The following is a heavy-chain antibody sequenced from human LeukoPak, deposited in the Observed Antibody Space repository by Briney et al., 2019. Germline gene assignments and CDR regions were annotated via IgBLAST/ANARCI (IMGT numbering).Heavy chain of an antibody. CDR1: GYTFTSYG. CDR3: ARRPYSGYAPASWFDP. V-gene: IGHV1-18*01. J-gene: IGHJ5*02. D-gene: IGHD5-12*01. Sequence: ASVKVSCKASGYTFTSYGISWVRQAPGQGLEWMGWISAYNGNTNYAQKLQGRVTMTTDTSTSTAYMELRSLRSDDTAVHYCARRPYSGYAPASWFDPWGQGTLVTVSS. CDR2: ISAYNGNT.